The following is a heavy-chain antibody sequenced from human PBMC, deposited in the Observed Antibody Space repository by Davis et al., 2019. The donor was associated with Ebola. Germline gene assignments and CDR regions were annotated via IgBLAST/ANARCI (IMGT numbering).Heavy chain of an antibody. Sequence: SETLSLTCTVSGGSISYYSWSWIRQPPGMRLEWIGYIYSSGNTNYNPSLKSRVTISVDTSKNQFSLKLSSVTAADTAVYYCARGPFSAIFGVVTIYFDYWGQGTLVTVSS. CDR1: GGSISYYS. D-gene: IGHD3-3*01. J-gene: IGHJ4*02. CDR3: ARGPFSAIFGVVTIYFDY. V-gene: IGHV4-59*12. CDR2: IYSSGNT.